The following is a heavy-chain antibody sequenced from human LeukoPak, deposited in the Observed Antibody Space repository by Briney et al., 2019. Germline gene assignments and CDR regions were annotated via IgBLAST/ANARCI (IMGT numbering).Heavy chain of an antibody. CDR1: GFTFRRNW. J-gene: IGHJ4*02. CDR2: INSDGSVT. V-gene: IGHV3-74*01. D-gene: IGHD6-25*01. Sequence: GGSLRLSCAASGFTFRRNWMHWVRQAPGKGLVWVSRINSDGSVTDYADSVKGRFTISRDNGKKTLYLHMDSLRAEDTAVYYCVRPSESWLGQGLWGQGTLVTVPS. CDR3: VRPSESWLGQGL.